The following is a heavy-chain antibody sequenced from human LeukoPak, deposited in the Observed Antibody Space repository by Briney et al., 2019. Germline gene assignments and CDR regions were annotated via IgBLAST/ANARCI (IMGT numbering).Heavy chain of an antibody. Sequence: ASVKVSCKASGYTFTSYDINWVRQATGQGLEWMGWMNPNSGNTGYAQKFQGRVTMTRNTSISTAYMELSSLRSEDTAVYYCASGYCSSTSCYTWRAFDIWGQGTMVTVSS. CDR1: GYTFTSYD. CDR3: ASGYCSSTSCYTWRAFDI. V-gene: IGHV1-8*01. CDR2: MNPNSGNT. D-gene: IGHD2-2*02. J-gene: IGHJ3*02.